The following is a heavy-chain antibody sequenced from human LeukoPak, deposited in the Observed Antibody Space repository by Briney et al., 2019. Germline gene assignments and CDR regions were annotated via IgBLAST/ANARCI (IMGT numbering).Heavy chain of an antibody. J-gene: IGHJ4*02. V-gene: IGHV3-20*04. D-gene: IGHD3-22*01. CDR2: INWNGGST. Sequence: GGSLRLSCAASGFSVSNNYMSWVRQAPGKGLEWVSGINWNGGSTGYADSVKGRFTISRDNAKNSLYLQMNSLRAEDTALYYCARDFDDSSGTDFDYWGQGTLVTVSS. CDR1: GFSVSNNY. CDR3: ARDFDDSSGTDFDY.